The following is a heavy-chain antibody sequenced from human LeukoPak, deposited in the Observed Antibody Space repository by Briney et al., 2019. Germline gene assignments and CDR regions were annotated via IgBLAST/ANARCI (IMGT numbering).Heavy chain of an antibody. Sequence: GSLRLSCAASGFTVSSNYMSWVRQAPGKGLEWIGSIYYSGSTYYNPSLKSRVTISVDTSKNQFSLKLSSVTAADTAVYYCARARSASYYYDSSGYPPPFDYWGQGALVTVSS. CDR3: ARARSASYYYDSSGYPPPFDY. D-gene: IGHD3-22*01. J-gene: IGHJ4*02. CDR1: GFTVSSNY. V-gene: IGHV4-59*05. CDR2: IYYSGST.